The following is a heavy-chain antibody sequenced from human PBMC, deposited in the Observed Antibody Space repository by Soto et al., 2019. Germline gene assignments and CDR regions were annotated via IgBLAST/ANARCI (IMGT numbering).Heavy chain of an antibody. V-gene: IGHV4-59*07. CDR3: ARGMYCSGGSCYSHWLDP. D-gene: IGHD2-15*01. J-gene: IGHJ5*02. Sequence: SDTLSLTCTVAGGSISSYYWSWIRQPPGKGLEWIGYIYYSGSTNYNPSLKSRVTISVDTSKNQFSLKLSSVTAADTAVYYCARGMYCSGGSCYSHWLDPWGQGTLVTVS. CDR1: GGSISSYY. CDR2: IYYSGST.